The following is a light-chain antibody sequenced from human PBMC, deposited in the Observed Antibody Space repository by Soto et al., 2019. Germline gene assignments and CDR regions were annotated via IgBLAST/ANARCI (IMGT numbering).Light chain of an antibody. CDR2: DVS. CDR3: CSYGGTYV. J-gene: IGLJ1*01. V-gene: IGLV2-11*01. Sequence: QSALTQPRSVSGSPGQSVTISCAGTRSDVGGFKYVSWYQQQPGKAPKVLIYDVSQRPSGVPDRFSGSTSGNTASLTISGLQDEDEADYYCCSYGGTYVFGTGTKVTVL. CDR1: RSDVGGFKY.